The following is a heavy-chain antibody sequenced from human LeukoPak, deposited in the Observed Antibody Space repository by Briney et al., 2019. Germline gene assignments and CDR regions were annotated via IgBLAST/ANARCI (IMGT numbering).Heavy chain of an antibody. CDR3: TTDDQGVRGYWAFDI. D-gene: IGHD3-10*01. Sequence: GGSLRLSCAASGFTFSNAWMSWVRQAPGKGLEWVGRIKSKTDGGTTDYAAPVKGRFTISRDDSKNTLYLQMHSLKTEDTAVYYRTTDDQGVRGYWAFDIWGQGTMVTVSS. CDR2: IKSKTDGGTT. V-gene: IGHV3-15*01. J-gene: IGHJ3*02. CDR1: GFTFSNAW.